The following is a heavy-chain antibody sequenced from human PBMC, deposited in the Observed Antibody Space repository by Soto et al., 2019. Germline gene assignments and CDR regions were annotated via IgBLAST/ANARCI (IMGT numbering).Heavy chain of an antibody. CDR2: IIPVFGTP. D-gene: IGHD6-13*01. CDR3: ARGGALSTSWYWGDGLDS. Sequence: QVQLEQSGSEVKKSGSSVKVSCKASGYSFSSHAITWVRQAPGQGLEWMGGIIPVFGTPSYAQKFQGRVTISAEKSTNTSYLELRSLRSEDTAVYYCARGGALSTSWYWGDGLDSWGQGTQVTFSS. CDR1: GYSFSSHA. J-gene: IGHJ4*02. V-gene: IGHV1-69*06.